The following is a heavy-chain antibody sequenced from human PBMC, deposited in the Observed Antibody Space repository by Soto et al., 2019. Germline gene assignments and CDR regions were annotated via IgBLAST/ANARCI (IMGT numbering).Heavy chain of an antibody. V-gene: IGHV1-69*06. D-gene: IGHD5-18*01. CDR3: ARVIRGYSYGPFDF. J-gene: IGHJ4*02. CDR1: GGTFTKYA. CDR2: VVPLSGAT. Sequence: QVQLVQSGAELKKPGSSVRVSCKASGGTFTKYAFSWVRQAPGQGLEWMGGVVPLSGATNYAQNFRGRVRITADTSTTSAYMELSSLRSEDTAIYYCARVIRGYSYGPFDFWGQGTLVTVSS.